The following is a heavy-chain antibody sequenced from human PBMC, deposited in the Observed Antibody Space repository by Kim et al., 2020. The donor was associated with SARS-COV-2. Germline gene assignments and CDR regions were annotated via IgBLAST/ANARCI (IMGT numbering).Heavy chain of an antibody. CDR1: GYTFTNYW. J-gene: IGHJ3*02. Sequence: GESLKISCQGSGYTFTNYWIGWVRQMPGKGLEWMGSIYPGDSETKYSPSFEGQVMISVDKSINTAYLQWGSLKASDTAIYFCARRYFSRGNQRPFDIWGQGTMITVSS. CDR2: IYPGDSET. V-gene: IGHV5-51*01. D-gene: IGHD1-20*01. CDR3: ARRYFSRGNQRPFDI.